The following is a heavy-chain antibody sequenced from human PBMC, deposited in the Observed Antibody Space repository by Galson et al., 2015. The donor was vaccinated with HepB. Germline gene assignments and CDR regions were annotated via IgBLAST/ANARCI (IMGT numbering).Heavy chain of an antibody. J-gene: IGHJ4*02. Sequence: SLRLSCAASGFTFSSYAMSWVRQAPGKGLEWVSAISGSGGSSYYADSVKGRFTISRDNSENTLYLQMNSLRAEDTAVYYCAKGWGSSSWYYFDYWGQGTLVTVSS. CDR3: AKGWGSSSWYYFDY. V-gene: IGHV3-23*01. CDR2: ISGSGGSS. D-gene: IGHD6-13*01. CDR1: GFTFSSYA.